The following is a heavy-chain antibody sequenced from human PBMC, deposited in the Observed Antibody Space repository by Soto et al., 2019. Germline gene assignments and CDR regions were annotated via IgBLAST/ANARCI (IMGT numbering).Heavy chain of an antibody. J-gene: IGHJ4*02. CDR1: GGSISSYY. V-gene: IGHV4-59*01. CDR3: ARGGGYYDYIWGSYRYYLFDY. CDR2: IYYSGST. D-gene: IGHD3-16*02. Sequence: SETLSLTCTVSGGSISSYYGSWIRQPPGKGLEWIGYIYYSGSTNYNPSLKSRVTISVDTSKNQFSLKLSSVTAADTAVYYCARGGGYYDYIWGSYRYYLFDYWGQGTLVTVSS.